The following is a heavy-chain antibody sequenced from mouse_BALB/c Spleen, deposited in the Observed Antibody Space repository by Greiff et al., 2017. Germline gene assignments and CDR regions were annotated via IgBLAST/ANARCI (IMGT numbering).Heavy chain of an antibody. D-gene: IGHD2-1*01. J-gene: IGHJ3*01. Sequence: LQQPGSELVRPGASVKLSCKASGYTFTSYWMHWVKQRPGQGLEWIGNIYPGSGSTNYDEKFKSKATLTVDTSSSTAYMQLSSLTSEDSAVYYCTWDGNYVSWFAYWGQGTLVTVSA. V-gene: IGHV1S22*01. CDR1: GYTFTSYW. CDR2: IYPGSGST. CDR3: TWDGNYVSWFAY.